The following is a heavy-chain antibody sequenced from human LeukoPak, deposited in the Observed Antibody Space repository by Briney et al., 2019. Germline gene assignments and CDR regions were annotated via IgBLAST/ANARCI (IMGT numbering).Heavy chain of an antibody. CDR2: THHSGGI. CDR3: ARVICSGGSCRFDY. CDR1: GGSISSSNW. V-gene: IGHV4-4*02. D-gene: IGHD2-15*01. Sequence: SETLSLTCAVSGGSISSSNWWSWVRQPPGKGLEWIGETHHSGGINYNPSLKSRVTMSVDTSKNKFSLKLSSVTAADTAVYYCARVICSGGSCRFDYWGQGTLVTVSS. J-gene: IGHJ4*02.